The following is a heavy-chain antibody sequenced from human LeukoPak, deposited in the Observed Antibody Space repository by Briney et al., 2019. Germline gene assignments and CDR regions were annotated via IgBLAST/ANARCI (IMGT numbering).Heavy chain of an antibody. Sequence: SQTLSLTCAISGDSVSSNSAAWNWFRQSPSRGLEWLGRTYYRSTWYNDYALSVKSRILIKPDTSKNQFSLQLNSVTPEDTAVYYCASGGYCGGTCQYYFDSWGQGTLVTVSS. CDR3: ASGGYCGGTCQYYFDS. CDR2: TYYRSTWYN. V-gene: IGHV6-1*01. J-gene: IGHJ4*02. CDR1: GDSVSSNSAA. D-gene: IGHD2-21*01.